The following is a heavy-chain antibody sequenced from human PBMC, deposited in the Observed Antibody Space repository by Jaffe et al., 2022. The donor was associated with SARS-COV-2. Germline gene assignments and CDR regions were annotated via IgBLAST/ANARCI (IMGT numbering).Heavy chain of an antibody. CDR2: ISSSSSYI. V-gene: IGHV3-21*01. CDR3: ARAGGMWEPYYFDY. CDR1: GFTFSSYS. Sequence: EVQLVESGGGLVKPGGSLRLSCAASGFTFSSYSMNWVRQAPGKGLEWVSSISSSSSYIYYADSVKGRFTISRDNAKNSLYLQMNSLRAEDTAVYYCARAGGMWEPYYFDYWGQGTLVTVSS. J-gene: IGHJ4*02. D-gene: IGHD1-26*01.